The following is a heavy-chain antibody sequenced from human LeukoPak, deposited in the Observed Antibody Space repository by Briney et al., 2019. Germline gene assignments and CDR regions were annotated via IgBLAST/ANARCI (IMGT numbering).Heavy chain of an antibody. CDR2: INHSGST. CDR1: GGSFSGYY. J-gene: IGHJ4*02. V-gene: IGHV4-34*01. D-gene: IGHD1-14*01. CDR3: ASSSNRYSTPHYYFDF. Sequence: SETLSLTCAVYGGSFSGYYWSWIRQPPGKGLEWIGEINHSGSTNYNPSLKSRVTISVDTSKNLFSLKLSSVTAADTAVYYCASSSNRYSTPHYYFDFWGQGTLVTVSS.